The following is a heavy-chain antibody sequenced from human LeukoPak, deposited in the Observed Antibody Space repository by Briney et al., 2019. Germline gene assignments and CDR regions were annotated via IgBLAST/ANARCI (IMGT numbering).Heavy chain of an antibody. CDR3: ARGYDFWSGYYES. J-gene: IGHJ4*02. Sequence: ASVKVSCKASGYTFTSYGISWVRQAPGQGLEWMGWISAYNGNTNYAQKFQGRVTMTRNTSISTAYMELSSLRSEDTAVYYCARGYDFWSGYYESWGQGTLVTVSS. D-gene: IGHD3-3*01. CDR2: ISAYNGNT. V-gene: IGHV1-18*01. CDR1: GYTFTSYG.